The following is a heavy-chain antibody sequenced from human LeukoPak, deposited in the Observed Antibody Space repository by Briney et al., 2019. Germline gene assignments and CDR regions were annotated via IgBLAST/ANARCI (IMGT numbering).Heavy chain of an antibody. Sequence: ASVKVSCKASGYTFTSYYMHWVRQAPGQGLEWMGGILPIFGTTNYAQKFQARVTITGDESTSTAYMEMSSLRSEDTAVYYCGRVSCGGNCYSLIGTFDIWGQGTMVTVSS. J-gene: IGHJ3*02. CDR3: GRVSCGGNCYSLIGTFDI. D-gene: IGHD2-15*01. V-gene: IGHV1-69*13. CDR2: ILPIFGTT. CDR1: GYTFTSYY.